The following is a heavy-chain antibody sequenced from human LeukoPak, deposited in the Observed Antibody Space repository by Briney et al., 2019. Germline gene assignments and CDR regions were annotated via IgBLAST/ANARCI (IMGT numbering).Heavy chain of an antibody. J-gene: IGHJ3*02. D-gene: IGHD2-21*02. Sequence: PSETLSLTCTVSGGSVSSGSYHWTWIRQPPGKGLEWIGYIHYTGSTNYNPSLKSRVTISVDTSKNQFSLKLSSVTAADTAVYYCARVSLDTLPKAFDIWGQGAMVTVSS. V-gene: IGHV4-61*01. CDR2: IHYTGST. CDR3: ARVSLDTLPKAFDI. CDR1: GGSVSSGSYH.